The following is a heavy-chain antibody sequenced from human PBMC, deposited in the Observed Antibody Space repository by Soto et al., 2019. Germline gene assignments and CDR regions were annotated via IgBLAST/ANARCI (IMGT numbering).Heavy chain of an antibody. CDR3: AHGRRVGSYSEPTFDY. CDR2: IYWNDAD. CDR1: GFSLTTPGVG. J-gene: IGHJ4*02. D-gene: IGHD3-10*01. V-gene: IGHV2-5*01. Sequence: QITLKESGPTLVKPTQTLTLSCTVSGFSLTTPGVGVGWIRQPPGKALQWLALIYWNDADYFNPSLTSRLTITRDTSKNQVVLTMTNMDPVDTATYFCAHGRRVGSYSEPTFDYWGQGTQVIVSS.